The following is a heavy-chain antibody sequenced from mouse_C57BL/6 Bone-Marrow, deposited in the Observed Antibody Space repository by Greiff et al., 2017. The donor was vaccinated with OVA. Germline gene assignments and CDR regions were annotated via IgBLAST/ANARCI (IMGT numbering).Heavy chain of an antibody. CDR1: GYTFTSYG. Sequence: VQLQESGAELARPGASVKLSCKASGYTFTSYGISWVKQRTGQGLEWIGEIYPRSGNTYYNEKFKGKATLTADKSSSTAYIELRSLTSEDSAVYVCARWNYYGSPWFAYWGQGTLVTVSA. J-gene: IGHJ3*01. D-gene: IGHD1-1*01. CDR3: ARWNYYGSPWFAY. CDR2: IYPRSGNT. V-gene: IGHV1-81*01.